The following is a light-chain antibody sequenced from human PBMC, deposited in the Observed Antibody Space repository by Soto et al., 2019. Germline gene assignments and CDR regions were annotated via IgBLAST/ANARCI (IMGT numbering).Light chain of an antibody. CDR2: DVT. CDR1: SSDVGGYNF. V-gene: IGLV2-11*01. Sequence: QSALTQPHSVSGSPGQSVTISCTGTSSDVGGYNFVSWYQQHPGKVPKLMIYDVTIRPSGVPDRFSASKSGNTASLTVSGLQAEDEADYYCSSYAGSNNFVFGTGTKVTVL. J-gene: IGLJ1*01. CDR3: SSYAGSNNFV.